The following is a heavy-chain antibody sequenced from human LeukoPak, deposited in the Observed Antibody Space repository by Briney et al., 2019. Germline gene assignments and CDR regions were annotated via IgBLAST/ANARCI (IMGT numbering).Heavy chain of an antibody. CDR1: GVSISSGYYF. V-gene: IGHV4-30-4*01. CDR2: SFYSGTT. CDR3: ARGGRYCSGGNCYSAEYFQH. J-gene: IGHJ1*01. D-gene: IGHD2-15*01. Sequence: SETLSLTCTVSGVSISSGYYFWTWVRQPPGKGPEWVGYSFYSGTTYYNPSLESRVAISVDTSQNQFSLKVTPVTAADTAVYYCARGGRYCSGGNCYSAEYFQHWGQGTLVTVSS.